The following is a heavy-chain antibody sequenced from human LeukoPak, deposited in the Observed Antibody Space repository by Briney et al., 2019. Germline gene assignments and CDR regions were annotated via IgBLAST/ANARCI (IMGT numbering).Heavy chain of an antibody. V-gene: IGHV1-18*01. D-gene: IGHD3-3*01. CDR3: ARETKITIFGVANAFDP. J-gene: IGHJ5*02. Sequence: ASVKVSCKASGYTFTSYGISWVRQAPGQGLEWMGWISAYNGNTNYAQKLQGRVTMTTDTSTSTAYMELRSLRSDDTAVYYCARETKITIFGVANAFDPWGQGTLVTVSS. CDR1: GYTFTSYG. CDR2: ISAYNGNT.